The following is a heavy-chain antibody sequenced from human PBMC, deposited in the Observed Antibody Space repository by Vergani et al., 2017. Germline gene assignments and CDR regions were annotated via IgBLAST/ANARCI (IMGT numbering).Heavy chain of an antibody. CDR1: GGNFSSYA. CDR3: ARDRIGELHFDY. CDR2: IIPIFGTA. D-gene: IGHD3-10*01. Sequence: QVQLVQSGAEVKTPGSSVKVSCKASGGNFSSYAISWVRQAPGQGLEWMGRIIPIFGTANYAQKFQGRVTITADESTSTAYMELSSLRSEDTAVYYCARDRIGELHFDYWGQGTLVTVSS. V-gene: IGHV1-69*13. J-gene: IGHJ4*02.